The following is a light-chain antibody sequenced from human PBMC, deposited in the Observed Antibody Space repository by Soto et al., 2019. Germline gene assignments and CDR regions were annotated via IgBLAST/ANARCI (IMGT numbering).Light chain of an antibody. CDR2: GAS. CDR3: QQYGSSLWT. V-gene: IGKV3-20*01. J-gene: IGKJ1*01. Sequence: EIVLTQSPGTLSLSPGERATLSCRASQSVSNNYLAWYQQKPGQAPRRLIYGASTRATCIPDRFSGSGSGTDFTLTISRLEPEDFAVHYCQQYGSSLWTVGQGTKVEIK. CDR1: QSVSNNY.